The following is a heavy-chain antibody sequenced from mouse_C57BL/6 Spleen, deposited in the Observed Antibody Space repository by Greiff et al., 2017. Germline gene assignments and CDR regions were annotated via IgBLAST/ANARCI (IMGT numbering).Heavy chain of an antibody. CDR1: GYTFTSYW. CDR3: ARRDDRGSSYGYFDV. Sequence: QVQLQQPGAELVKPGASVKLSCKASGYTFTSYWMHWVKQRPGQGLEWIGVIHPNRSSTNYNEKFKSKATLTVDKSSSTSYMQLSSLTSEDSAVDYGARRDDRGSSYGYFDVWGTGTTVTVSS. CDR2: IHPNRSST. D-gene: IGHD1-1*01. V-gene: IGHV1-64*01. J-gene: IGHJ1*03.